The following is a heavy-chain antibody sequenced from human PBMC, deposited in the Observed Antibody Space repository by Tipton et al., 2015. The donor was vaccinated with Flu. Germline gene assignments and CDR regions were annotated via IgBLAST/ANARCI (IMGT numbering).Heavy chain of an antibody. CDR3: ARVGAIFGEVTARRRGDLDY. Sequence: QLVQSGAEVKKPGASVKVSCKASGYNFNSYAISWMRQAPGQGLEWMGWISAYNGDTKFAQNVQGRITMTTDTSTSTAYMELRGLRSDDTAMYCCARVGAIFGEVTARRRGDLDYWGQGTLVSVSS. J-gene: IGHJ4*02. V-gene: IGHV1-18*01. CDR1: GYNFNSYA. D-gene: IGHD3-3*02. CDR2: ISAYNGDT.